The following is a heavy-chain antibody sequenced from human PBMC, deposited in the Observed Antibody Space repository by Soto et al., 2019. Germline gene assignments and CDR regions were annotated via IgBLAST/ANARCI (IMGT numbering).Heavy chain of an antibody. CDR1: GGTFSSYT. V-gene: IGHV1-69*02. D-gene: IGHD2-2*01. CDR2: IIPILGIA. Sequence: QVQLVQSGAEVKKPGSSVKVSCKASGGTFSSYTISWVRQAPGQGLEWMGRIIPILGIANYAQKFQGRVTXTXDXXTSTAYMELSSLRSEDTAVYYCARAMPTPRYYFDYWGQGTLVTVSS. J-gene: IGHJ4*02. CDR3: ARAMPTPRYYFDY.